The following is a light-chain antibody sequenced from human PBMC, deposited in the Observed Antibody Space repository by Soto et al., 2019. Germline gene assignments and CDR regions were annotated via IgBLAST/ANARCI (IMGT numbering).Light chain of an antibody. CDR3: QHYGDSPWT. V-gene: IGKV3-20*01. CDR2: GAS. CDR1: QSVSTNS. Sequence: EIVWTRVPGTMSFPPGERATPACRASQSVSTNSLAWYRQKPGQTPSLIIYGASTRATGIPDRFSGSESGTDVTLTISRLEPEDLAVYYCQHYGDSPWTFGQGTNVEIK. J-gene: IGKJ1*01.